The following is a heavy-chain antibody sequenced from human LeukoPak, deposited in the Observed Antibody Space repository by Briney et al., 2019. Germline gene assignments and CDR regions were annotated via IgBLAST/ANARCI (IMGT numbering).Heavy chain of an antibody. CDR2: INHSGST. V-gene: IGHV4-34*01. J-gene: IGHJ4*02. Sequence: SETLSLTCAVYGGSFSGYYWSWIRQPPGKGLEWIGEINHSGSTNYNPSLKSRVTISVDTSKDQFSLKLSSVTAAGTAVYYCAGQDETSSSWYPCYFDYWGQGTLVTVSS. D-gene: IGHD6-13*01. CDR1: GGSFSGYY. CDR3: AGQDETSSSWYPCYFDY.